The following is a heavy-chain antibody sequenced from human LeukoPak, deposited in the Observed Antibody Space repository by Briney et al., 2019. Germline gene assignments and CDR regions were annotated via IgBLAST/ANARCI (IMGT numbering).Heavy chain of an antibody. CDR1: GFTFGSYA. V-gene: IGHV3-23*01. CDR3: AKVWAYCSSTSCYATDDAFDI. J-gene: IGHJ3*02. CDR2: SSGSGGST. Sequence: GGSLSLSCAASGFTFGSYAMSWVRPAPGKGLEWGSASSGSGGSTYYADSVKGRFSISRDNSKNTLYLQMNSLRAEDTAVYYCAKVWAYCSSTSCYATDDAFDIWGQGTMVTVSS. D-gene: IGHD2-2*01.